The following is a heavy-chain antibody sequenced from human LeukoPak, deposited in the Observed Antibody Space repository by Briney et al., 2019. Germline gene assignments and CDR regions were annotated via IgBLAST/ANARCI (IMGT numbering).Heavy chain of an antibody. V-gene: IGHV1-18*01. D-gene: IGHD6-19*01. CDR1: DYTFTSFG. CDR3: ARAIRDYSSGWYRY. J-gene: IGHJ4*02. CDR2: ISAYTGDT. Sequence: ASVKVSCKASDYTFTSFGVSWVRQAPGQGLEWVGWISAYTGDTYYAQNLQGRVTMTTDTSTSTAYMELSSLRSDDTAVYYCARAIRDYSSGWYRYWGQGTLVTVSS.